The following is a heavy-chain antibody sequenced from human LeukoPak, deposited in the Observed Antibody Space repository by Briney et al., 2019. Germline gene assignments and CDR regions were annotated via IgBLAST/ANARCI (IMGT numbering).Heavy chain of an antibody. V-gene: IGHV4-4*07. J-gene: IGHJ4*02. Sequence: SDTLSLTCSVSGDSISTYYWTWIRQPAGKGLEWIGRVYISGTPNYNPSLRGRVTMSIDTSKNQFSLNLNSVTAADTAVYYCARAVITFGAAVAKGFDCWGQGTLVTVSS. CDR3: ARAVITFGAAVAKGFDC. D-gene: IGHD3-16*01. CDR1: GDSISTYY. CDR2: VYISGTP.